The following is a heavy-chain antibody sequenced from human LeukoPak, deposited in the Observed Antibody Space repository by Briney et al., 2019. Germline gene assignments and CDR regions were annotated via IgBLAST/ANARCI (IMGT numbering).Heavy chain of an antibody. CDR1: GFTFSRSD. Sequence: QPGGSLRLSCAASGFTFSRSDMSWIRQTPGKGLEWVSATSSSGGNTFTAESVQGRFTISRDNAKNSLYLEMNSLRDDDTAVYYCARDRSLSVAGTFDFWGQGSLVTVSS. J-gene: IGHJ4*02. V-gene: IGHV3-48*03. CDR2: TSSSGGNT. D-gene: IGHD6-19*01. CDR3: ARDRSLSVAGTFDF.